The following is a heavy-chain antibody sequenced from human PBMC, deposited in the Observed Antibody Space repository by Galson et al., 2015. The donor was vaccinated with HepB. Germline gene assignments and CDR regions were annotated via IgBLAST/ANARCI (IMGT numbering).Heavy chain of an antibody. D-gene: IGHD3-10*01. Sequence: SVKVSCKASGYTFTSYYMHWVRQAPGQGLEWMGIINPSGGSTSYAQKFQGRVTMTRDTSTSTVYMELSSLRSEDTAVYYCARVGGSGFHAFDIWGQGTMVTVSS. V-gene: IGHV1-46*01. J-gene: IGHJ3*02. CDR1: GYTFTSYY. CDR2: INPSGGST. CDR3: ARVGGSGFHAFDI.